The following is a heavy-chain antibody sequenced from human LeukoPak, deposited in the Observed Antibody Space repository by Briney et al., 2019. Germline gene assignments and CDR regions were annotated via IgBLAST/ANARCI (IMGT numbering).Heavy chain of an antibody. D-gene: IGHD2-15*01. CDR1: GYTFTSYY. V-gene: IGHV1-8*02. CDR3: ARARFAVVVVAAMFPWFDP. J-gene: IGHJ5*02. Sequence: GASVKVSFKASGYTFTSYYMHWVRQATGQGLGWMGWRNPNSGNKGYAQKFQGRVTMTSNTSISPAYMELSSLRSEDTAVYYCARARFAVVVVAAMFPWFDPWGQGTLVTVSS. CDR2: RNPNSGNK.